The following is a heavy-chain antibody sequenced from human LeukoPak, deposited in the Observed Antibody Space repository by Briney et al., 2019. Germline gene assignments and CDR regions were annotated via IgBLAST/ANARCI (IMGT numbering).Heavy chain of an antibody. CDR3: ARARAFVWGSYRYIPYYFDP. D-gene: IGHD3-16*02. Sequence: SETLSLTCAVYGDSFKNYYWTWIRQSPEKGLEWIGEINHDGLTSYNPSLESRLTLLVDTFKNLFSLNLRSVTAADTAVYFCARARAFVWGSYRYIPYYFDPWGQGTLVTVSS. CDR2: INHDGLT. V-gene: IGHV4-34*01. CDR1: GDSFKNYY. J-gene: IGHJ5*02.